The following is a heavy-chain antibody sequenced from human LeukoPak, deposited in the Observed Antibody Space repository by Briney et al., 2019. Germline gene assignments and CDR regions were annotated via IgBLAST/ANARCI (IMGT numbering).Heavy chain of an antibody. J-gene: IGHJ6*03. CDR3: AREGYCSGGSCYSRNYYYYMDV. V-gene: IGHV4-34*01. Sequence: SETLSLTCAVYGGSFSGYYWSWIRQPPGKGLEWIGEINHSGSTNYNPSLKSRVTISVDTSKNQFSLKLSSVTAADTAVYYCAREGYCSGGSCYSRNYYYYMDVWGKGTTVTVSS. D-gene: IGHD2-15*01. CDR2: INHSGST. CDR1: GGSFSGYY.